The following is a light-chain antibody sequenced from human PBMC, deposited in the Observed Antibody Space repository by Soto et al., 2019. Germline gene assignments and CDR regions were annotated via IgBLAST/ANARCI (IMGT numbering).Light chain of an antibody. Sequence: QSVLTQPASVSGSPGQSITISCSGTTSDVGGYNLVSWYQQHTAKAPKLLIYEGTQRPSGVSSRFSGSKSGNTASLTISGPQAEDEADYYCSSYRTGGPFVFGTGTKVTVL. V-gene: IGLV2-14*02. CDR1: TSDVGGYNL. CDR2: EGT. J-gene: IGLJ1*01. CDR3: SSYRTGGPFV.